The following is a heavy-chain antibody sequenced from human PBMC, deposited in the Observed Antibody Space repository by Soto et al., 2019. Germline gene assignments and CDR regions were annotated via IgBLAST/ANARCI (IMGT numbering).Heavy chain of an antibody. V-gene: IGHV3-30*04. D-gene: IGHD2-21*02. CDR1: GFTFRNYA. CDR3: AIDWGGGGDPLYFFDF. J-gene: IGHJ4*02. CDR2: ISYGGKTK. Sequence: QVQLVDSGGGVVQPGRSLRLSCEVSGFTFRNYAMHWVRQAPGKGLEWVAVISYGGKTKYYADSVKGRFTISRDNSNNRLYLQMNSLKVEDTAVYYCAIDWGGGGDPLYFFDFWGQGTLVSVSS.